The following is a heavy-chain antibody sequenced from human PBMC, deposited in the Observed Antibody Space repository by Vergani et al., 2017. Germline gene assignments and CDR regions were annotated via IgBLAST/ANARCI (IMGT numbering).Heavy chain of an antibody. V-gene: IGHV3-30*18. J-gene: IGHJ3*02. D-gene: IGHD3/OR15-3a*01. CDR2: ISYDGSNK. CDR1: GFTFSSYG. CDR3: AKHDLAFDI. Sequence: QVQLVESGGGVVQPGRSLRLSCAASGFTFSSYGMHWVRQAPGKGLEWVAVISYDGSNKYYADSVKGRFTISRDNSKNTLYLQMNSLRAEYTAVYYCAKHDLAFDIWGQGTMVTVSS.